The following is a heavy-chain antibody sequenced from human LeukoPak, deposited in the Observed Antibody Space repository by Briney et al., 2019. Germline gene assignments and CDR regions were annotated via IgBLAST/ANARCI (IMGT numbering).Heavy chain of an antibody. D-gene: IGHD3-3*01. CDR2: IYLSGST. J-gene: IGHJ5*02. CDR1: GYSISNGYY. V-gene: IGHV4-38-2*02. Sequence: SETLSLTCTVSGYSISNGYYWGWIRQPPGKGLEWIGSIYLSGSTYYNPSLKSRVTISVDTSKNQFSLKVNSVTAADTAVYYCARVPHGETIFGVVLYWFDPWGQGTLVTVSS. CDR3: ARVPHGETIFGVVLYWFDP.